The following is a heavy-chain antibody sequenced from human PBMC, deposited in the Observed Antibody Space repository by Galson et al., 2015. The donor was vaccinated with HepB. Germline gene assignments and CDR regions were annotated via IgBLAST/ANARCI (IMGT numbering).Heavy chain of an antibody. CDR3: ATEGILWFGELLGAFDI. V-gene: IGHV3-11*06. CDR1: GFTFSDYS. Sequence: SLRLSCAASGFTFSDYSMRRIRQAPGKGLEWVSYISSSSSYTIYADPLKGRFTISRDNAKNSLYLQMNSLGAEDTAVYYCATEGILWFGELLGAFDIWGQGTMVTVSS. CDR2: ISSSSSYT. J-gene: IGHJ3*02. D-gene: IGHD3-10*01.